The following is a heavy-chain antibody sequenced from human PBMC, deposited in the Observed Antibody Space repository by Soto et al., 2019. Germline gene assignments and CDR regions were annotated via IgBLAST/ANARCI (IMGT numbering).Heavy chain of an antibody. Sequence: PSETLSLTCAVSSGSISSSNWWSWVRQPPGKGLEWIGEIYHSGSTNYNPSLKSRVTISVDKSKNQFSLKLSSVTAADTAVYYCASSPVTSTTVTTSVGNWFDPWGQGTLVTVSS. D-gene: IGHD4-4*01. CDR1: SGSISSSNW. CDR2: IYHSGST. CDR3: ASSPVTSTTVTTSVGNWFDP. V-gene: IGHV4-4*02. J-gene: IGHJ5*02.